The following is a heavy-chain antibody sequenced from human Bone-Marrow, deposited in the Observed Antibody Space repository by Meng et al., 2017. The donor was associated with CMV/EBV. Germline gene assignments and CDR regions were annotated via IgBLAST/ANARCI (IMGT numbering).Heavy chain of an antibody. V-gene: IGHV1-2*02. CDR3: TRDAHLTTVTPNWFDP. Sequence: QVQRVQSGAERRKPGASVKVSCKASGDTFTDYYMHWVRQAPGQGLEWMGCINPNSGDTNYAQKFQGRVTMTRDTSISTAYMELSRLRSDDTAVYYCTRDAHLTTVTPNWFDPWGQGTLVTVSS. J-gene: IGHJ5*02. CDR2: INPNSGDT. D-gene: IGHD4-17*01. CDR1: GDTFTDYY.